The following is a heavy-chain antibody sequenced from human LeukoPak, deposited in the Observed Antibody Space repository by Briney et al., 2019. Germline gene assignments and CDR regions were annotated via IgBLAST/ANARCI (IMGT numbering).Heavy chain of an antibody. CDR3: ARGVYIAAAQHGY. CDR2: IYYSGTT. J-gene: IGHJ4*02. Sequence: SETLSLSCTVSGGSISSYYWSWIRQPPGKGLEWIGYIYYSGTTNYNPSLKSRVTISVDTSKNQFSLKLSSVTAADTAVYYCARGVYIAAAQHGYWGQGTLVTVSS. D-gene: IGHD6-13*01. V-gene: IGHV4-59*01. CDR1: GGSISSYY.